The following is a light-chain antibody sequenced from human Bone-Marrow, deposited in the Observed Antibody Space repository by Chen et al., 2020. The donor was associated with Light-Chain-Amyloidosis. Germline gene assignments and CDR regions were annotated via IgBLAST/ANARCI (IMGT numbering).Light chain of an antibody. CDR3: QQYGTSPLT. CDR2: GSS. V-gene: IGKV3-20*01. J-gene: IGKJ4*01. Sequence: EIVLTQSPGTLSLSPGEGANLSCRASQTISSNYLTWYQQEFGQAPRLLIYGSSSRATGIPDRFTGSGSGTDFPLTINRLEPEDFAMYYCQQYGTSPLTFGGGTKVEIK. CDR1: QTISSNY.